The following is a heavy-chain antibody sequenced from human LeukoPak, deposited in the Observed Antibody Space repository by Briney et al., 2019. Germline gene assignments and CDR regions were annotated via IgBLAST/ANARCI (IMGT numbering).Heavy chain of an antibody. D-gene: IGHD5-12*01. V-gene: IGHV1-18*01. CDR3: ARDYGYGVTVMISDDY. CDR1: GYTFNRYG. Sequence: ASVKVSCKASGYTFNRYGITWVRQAPGQGLEWMGWISGYNGNTNYAQKLQGRVTMTTDTSTSTAYTELGSLRSDDTAMYYCARDYGYGVTVMISDDYWGQGTLVTVSS. CDR2: ISGYNGNT. J-gene: IGHJ4*02.